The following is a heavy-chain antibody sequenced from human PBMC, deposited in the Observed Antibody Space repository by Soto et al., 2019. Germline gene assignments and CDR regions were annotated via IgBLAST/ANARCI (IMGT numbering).Heavy chain of an antibody. Sequence: GGSLRLSCAASGFTFNIYGMHWVRQAPDKGLEWVALISYDGSNQYYADSVKGRFTISRDNSKNTLFPQMNSLRADDTAVYYCAKDQASGQGSFDSWGQGTLVTVSS. CDR3: AKDQASGQGSFDS. V-gene: IGHV3-30*18. J-gene: IGHJ4*02. CDR2: ISYDGSNQ. CDR1: GFTFNIYG.